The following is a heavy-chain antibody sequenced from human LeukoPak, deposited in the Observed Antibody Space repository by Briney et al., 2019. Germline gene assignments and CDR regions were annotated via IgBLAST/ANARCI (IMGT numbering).Heavy chain of an antibody. V-gene: IGHV3-30-3*01. Sequence: PGGSLRLSCAASGFTFSSYAMHWVRQAPGKGLEWVAVISYDGSNKYYADSVKGRFTISRDNSKNTLYLQMNSLRAEDTAVYYCARDAGSYYVGYYFDYWGQGTLVTVSS. CDR2: ISYDGSNK. CDR3: ARDAGSYYVGYYFDY. CDR1: GFTFSSYA. D-gene: IGHD1-26*01. J-gene: IGHJ4*02.